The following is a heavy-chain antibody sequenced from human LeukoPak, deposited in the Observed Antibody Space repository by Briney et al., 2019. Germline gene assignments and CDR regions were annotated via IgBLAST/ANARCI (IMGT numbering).Heavy chain of an antibody. D-gene: IGHD5-18*01. CDR3: ARRGYSYGYISSYYYYMDV. CDR2: ISAYNGNT. J-gene: IGHJ6*03. CDR1: GYTFTSYG. V-gene: IGHV1-18*01. Sequence: ASVTVSCKASGYTFTSYGISWVRQAPGQGLEWMGWISAYNGNTNYAQKLQGRVTMTTDTSTSTAYMELRSLRSDDTAVYYCARRGYSYGYISSYYYYMDVWGKGTTVTISS.